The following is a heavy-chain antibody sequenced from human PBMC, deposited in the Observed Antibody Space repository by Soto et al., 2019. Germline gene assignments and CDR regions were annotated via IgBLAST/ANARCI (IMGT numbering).Heavy chain of an antibody. CDR1: GGSISSYY. CDR3: ARGSTGYSSSWYRY. CDR2: IYNSGST. J-gene: IGHJ4*02. D-gene: IGHD6-13*01. Sequence: QVQLQESGPGLVKPSETLSLTCTVSGGSISSYYWSWIRQPPGKGLEWIGSIYNSGSTNYNPSLKRRVTISVDQSKNRSSLKLSSVTAADTAVYYCARGSTGYSSSWYRYWGQGTLVTVSS. V-gene: IGHV4-59*08.